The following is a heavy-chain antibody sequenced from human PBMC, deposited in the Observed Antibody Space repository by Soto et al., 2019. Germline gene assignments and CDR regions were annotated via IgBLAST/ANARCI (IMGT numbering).Heavy chain of an antibody. D-gene: IGHD2-15*01. CDR3: ARFLRGYCSGGSCYWIDY. V-gene: IGHV3-66*01. J-gene: IGHJ4*02. CDR2: IYSGGST. Sequence: GGSLRLSCAASGFTVSSNYMSWVRQAPGKGLEWVSVIYSGGSTYYADSVKGRFTISRDNSKNTLYLQMNSLRAEDTAVYYCARFLRGYCSGGSCYWIDYWGQGTLVTVSS. CDR1: GFTVSSNY.